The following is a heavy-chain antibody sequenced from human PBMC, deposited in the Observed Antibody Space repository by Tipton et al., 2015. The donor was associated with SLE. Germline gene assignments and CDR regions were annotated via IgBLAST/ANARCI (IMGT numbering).Heavy chain of an antibody. CDR2: INHSGST. Sequence: TLSLTCTVYGGSFSGNYWSWIRQPPGKGLEWIGEINHSGSTSYNPSLESRVTISVDTSKNQFSLKLSSVTAADTALYYCAGPGYGSSGYLDYWGQGTLVTVSS. D-gene: IGHD3-22*01. V-gene: IGHV4-34*01. J-gene: IGHJ4*02. CDR3: AGPGYGSSGYLDY. CDR1: GGSFSGNY.